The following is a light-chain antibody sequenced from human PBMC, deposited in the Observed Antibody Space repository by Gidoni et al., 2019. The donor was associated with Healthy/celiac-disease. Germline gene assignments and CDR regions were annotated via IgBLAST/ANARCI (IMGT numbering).Light chain of an antibody. J-gene: IGKJ5*01. V-gene: IGKV1-5*01. CDR2: DAS. Sequence: GDRVTITFRASHSINTWLAWYRQKPGEAPKPLISDASILESGVPSRISGRGPRTEFTLTISSLQPDDVATYYCQQYSSDWPTFGQGTRLDIK. CDR3: QQYSSDWPT. CDR1: HSINTW.